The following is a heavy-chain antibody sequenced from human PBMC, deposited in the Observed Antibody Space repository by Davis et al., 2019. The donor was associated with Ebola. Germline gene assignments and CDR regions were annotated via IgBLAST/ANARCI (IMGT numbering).Heavy chain of an antibody. CDR3: AKDMKRTGSYGYFDF. D-gene: IGHD1-26*01. J-gene: IGHJ4*02. CDR1: GFTFSSYA. CDR2: IRDSGGRI. Sequence: GESLKISCAASGFTFSSYAMSWVRQAPGKGLEWVSAIRDSGGRIYYADSVKGRFTISRDNSKNTVYLEMNSLRAEDTAVYYCAKDMKRTGSYGYFDFWGQGTVVSVSS. V-gene: IGHV3-23*01.